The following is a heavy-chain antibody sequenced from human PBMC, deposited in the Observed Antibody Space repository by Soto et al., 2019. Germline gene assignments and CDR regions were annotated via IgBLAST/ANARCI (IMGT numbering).Heavy chain of an antibody. CDR2: MNSDGSTT. CDR1: VFIFSNYW. Sequence: GGSLRLSCAASVFIFSNYWMHWVRQAPGKGLVWVSRMNSDGSTTDYADSVKGRFTISRDNAKNALYVQMNSLRGEDTAVYYCARGPSSDCSSSSCYAFDIWGQGTMVT. D-gene: IGHD2-2*01. V-gene: IGHV3-74*01. CDR3: ARGPSSDCSSSSCYAFDI. J-gene: IGHJ3*02.